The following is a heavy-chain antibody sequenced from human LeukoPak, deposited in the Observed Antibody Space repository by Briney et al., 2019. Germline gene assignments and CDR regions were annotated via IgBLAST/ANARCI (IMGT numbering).Heavy chain of an antibody. CDR2: IYYSGST. D-gene: IGHD3-3*01. Sequence: ASETLSLTCTVSGGSISSSSYYWGWIRQPPGKGLEWIGSIYYSGSTYYNPSLKSRVTISVDTSKNQFSLKLSSVTAADTAVYYCARIDFWSGYYLGYWGQGTLVTVSS. CDR3: ARIDFWSGYYLGY. V-gene: IGHV4-39*01. J-gene: IGHJ4*02. CDR1: GGSISSSSYY.